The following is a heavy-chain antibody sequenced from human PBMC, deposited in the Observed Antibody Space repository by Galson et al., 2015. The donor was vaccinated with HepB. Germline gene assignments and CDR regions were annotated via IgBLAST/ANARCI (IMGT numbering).Heavy chain of an antibody. CDR2: IKSKTDGGTT. J-gene: IGHJ4*02. V-gene: IGHV3-15*01. CDR1: GFTFSNAW. Sequence: SLRLSCAASGFTFSNAWMSWVRQAPGKGLEWVGRIKSKTDGGTTDYAAPVKGRFTISRDDSKNTLYLQMNSLKTEDTAVYYCTPRVGATPFDYWGQGTLVTVSS. CDR3: TPRVGATPFDY. D-gene: IGHD1-26*01.